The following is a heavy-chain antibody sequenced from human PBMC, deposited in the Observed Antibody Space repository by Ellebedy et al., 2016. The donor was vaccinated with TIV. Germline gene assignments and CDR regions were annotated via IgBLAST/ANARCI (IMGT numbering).Heavy chain of an antibody. CDR2: FGSGGDA. V-gene: IGHV3-13*01. Sequence: PGGSLRLSCAASGFTFRIYDMHWVRQSIGKGLEWVSAFGSGGDAYYPASVKGRFTISRENAKNSVYLQRNSLRVGDTAVYYCVRGGAAPHNRYFDFWGRGTLVTVSS. CDR3: VRGGAAPHNRYFDF. CDR1: GFTFRIYD. D-gene: IGHD1-14*01. J-gene: IGHJ2*01.